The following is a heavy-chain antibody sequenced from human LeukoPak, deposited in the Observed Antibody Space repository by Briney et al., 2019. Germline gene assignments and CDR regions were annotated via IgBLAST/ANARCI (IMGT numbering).Heavy chain of an antibody. CDR2: MNPNRGDT. D-gene: IGHD2-15*01. V-gene: IGHV1-2*02. CDR3: GRRRIDCSDTGCYVDY. J-gene: IGHJ4*02. Sequence: ASVKVSCKASGYTFTGYYIHWMRQAPGQGLEWMGWMNPNRGDTSYAQKFQGRVAMTRDTPINTAYMELSGLTSDDTAVYYCGRRRIDCSDTGCYVDYWGQGTLVTVSS. CDR1: GYTFTGYY.